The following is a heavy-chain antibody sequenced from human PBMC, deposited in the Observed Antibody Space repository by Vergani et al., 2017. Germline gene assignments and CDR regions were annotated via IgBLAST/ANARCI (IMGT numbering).Heavy chain of an antibody. Sequence: EVQLLESGGGLVQPGGSLSLTCPAPEFTSSNYAMNWVRQAPGKGLECVLGISGIGVSAYYTNSVKGRFTISRDNPKNMLFLQMNNLRTENTAIYYCAKQYFVSGNYLFDYWGQGTLVTVSS. CDR3: AKQYFVSGNYLFDY. CDR1: EFTSSNYA. J-gene: IGHJ4*02. V-gene: IGHV3-23*01. D-gene: IGHD3-10*01. CDR2: ISGIGVSA.